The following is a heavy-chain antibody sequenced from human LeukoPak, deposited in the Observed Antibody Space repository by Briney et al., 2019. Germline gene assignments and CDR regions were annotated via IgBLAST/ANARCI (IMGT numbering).Heavy chain of an antibody. CDR1: GGSISSYY. J-gene: IGHJ6*03. CDR3: AREAIYDILTGYYPYYYYYMDV. D-gene: IGHD3-9*01. Sequence: SETLSLSCTVSGGSISSYYWSWIRQPAGKGLEWIGRIYTSGSTNYNPSLKSRVTMSVDTSKNQFSLKLSSVTAADTAVYYCAREAIYDILTGYYPYYYYYMDVWGKGTTVTISS. CDR2: IYTSGST. V-gene: IGHV4-4*07.